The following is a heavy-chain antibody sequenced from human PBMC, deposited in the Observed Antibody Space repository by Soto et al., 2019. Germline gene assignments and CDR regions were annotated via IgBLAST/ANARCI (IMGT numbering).Heavy chain of an antibody. CDR3: AKDVYSSSSEVYYYYYGMDV. Sequence: GGSLRLSCAASGFTFDDYTMHWVRQAPGKGLEWVSLISWDGGSTYYADSVKGRFTISRDNSKNSLYLQMNSLRTEDTALYYCAKDVYSSSSEVYYYYYGMDVWGQGTTVTVSS. CDR1: GFTFDDYT. V-gene: IGHV3-43*01. D-gene: IGHD6-6*01. CDR2: ISWDGGST. J-gene: IGHJ6*02.